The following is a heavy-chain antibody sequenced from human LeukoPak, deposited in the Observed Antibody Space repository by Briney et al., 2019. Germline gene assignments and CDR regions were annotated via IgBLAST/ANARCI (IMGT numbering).Heavy chain of an antibody. V-gene: IGHV4-59*13. CDR2: IYITGST. J-gene: IGHJ3*01. CDR3: ARVRIGETSYDASDV. CDR1: GGSISSYY. Sequence: PSETLSLTFTVPGGSISSYYWTWIRQPPGKGLDSSGDIYITGSTNYNPYLKRRVTMSVDTSKNQFSLRLSSVTAADTAVYYCARVRIGETSYDASDVWGLGTMVTVSS. D-gene: IGHD1-26*01.